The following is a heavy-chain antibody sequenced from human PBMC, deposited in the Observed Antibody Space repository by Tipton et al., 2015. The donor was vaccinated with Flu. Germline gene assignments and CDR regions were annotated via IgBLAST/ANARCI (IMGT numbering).Heavy chain of an antibody. V-gene: IGHV4-39*07. J-gene: IGHJ3*02. CDR2: IFHSGTT. CDR1: GGSVSSNDFY. Sequence: LRLSCTVSGGSVSSNDFYWGWVRQPPGKGPEWIGSIFHSGTTYYDLSLQSRVTISVDTSKNQFSLKMKSVTVADTAVYYCATEFRPPSHSGSGSSAFDIWGQGTMVTVSS. D-gene: IGHD3-10*01. CDR3: ATEFRPPSHSGSGSSAFDI.